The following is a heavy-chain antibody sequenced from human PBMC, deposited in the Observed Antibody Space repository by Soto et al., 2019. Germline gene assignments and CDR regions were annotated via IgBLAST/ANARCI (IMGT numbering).Heavy chain of an antibody. D-gene: IGHD1-1*01. J-gene: IGHJ3*02. CDR2: IYYSGST. CDR1: GGSISSSSYY. V-gene: IGHV4-39*01. Sequence: SETLSLTCTVSGGSISSSSYYWGWIRQPPGKGLEWIGSIYYSGSTYYYPSLKSRVTISVDTSKNQFSLKLSSVTAADTAVYYCARHSTTGTTVAFDIWGQGTMVTVSS. CDR3: ARHSTTGTTVAFDI.